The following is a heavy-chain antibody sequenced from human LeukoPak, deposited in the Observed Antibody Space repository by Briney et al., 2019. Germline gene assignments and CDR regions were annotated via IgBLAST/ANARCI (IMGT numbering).Heavy chain of an antibody. D-gene: IGHD3-22*01. CDR2: IWSDGSNE. V-gene: IGHV3-33*01. CDR1: GFTLSYYG. Sequence: GRSLRLSCAASGFTLSYYGMHWVRQAPGKGLEWVALIWSDGSNENYADSVKGRFTISRDTSRNTLYLQMHSLRAEDTAVYYCARDADTSGSYWYFDLWGRGTQVTVSS. CDR3: ARDADTSGSYWYFDL. J-gene: IGHJ2*01.